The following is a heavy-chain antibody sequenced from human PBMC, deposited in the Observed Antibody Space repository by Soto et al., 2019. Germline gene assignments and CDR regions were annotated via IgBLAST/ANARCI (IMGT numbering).Heavy chain of an antibody. Sequence: LRLSCAASGFTFSHYVLSWVRQSPERGLEWVSSISGSGSSVYVADSVRGRFIMSRDLSTNTVSLQMNSLRVEDTAVYYCAKVRASYLSASYFYYGLDVWGQGTTVTVSS. CDR2: ISGSGSSV. V-gene: IGHV3-23*01. CDR3: AKVRASYLSASYFYYGLDV. CDR1: GFTFSHYV. D-gene: IGHD3-10*01. J-gene: IGHJ6*02.